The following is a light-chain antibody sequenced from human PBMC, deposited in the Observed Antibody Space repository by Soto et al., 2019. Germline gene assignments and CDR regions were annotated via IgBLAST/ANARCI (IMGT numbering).Light chain of an antibody. V-gene: IGKV3-20*01. Sequence: EIVLTQSPGTLSVSPGERATLSCRASQTVRSSSLAWYQQKPGQAPRLLIYGASGRATGIPDKFSGSGSGTDFTLTISRLEPEDFAVYYCQQYNNWPPFSFGPGTKVDIK. CDR2: GAS. CDR1: QTVRSSS. CDR3: QQYNNWPPFS. J-gene: IGKJ3*01.